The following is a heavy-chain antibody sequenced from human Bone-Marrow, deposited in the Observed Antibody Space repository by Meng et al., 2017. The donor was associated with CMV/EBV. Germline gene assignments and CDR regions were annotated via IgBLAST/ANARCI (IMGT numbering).Heavy chain of an antibody. Sequence: GGSLRLSCAASGFTFSSYWMSWVRQAPGKGLEWVANIKQDGSEKYYVDSVKGRFTISRDNAKNSLYLQMNSLRAEDTAVYYCARDSRVLRFLEWLLPYYYYYGMDVWGQGTTVTVSS. CDR1: GFTFSSYW. V-gene: IGHV3-7*01. CDR3: ARDSRVLRFLEWLLPYYYYYGMDV. D-gene: IGHD3-3*01. CDR2: IKQDGSEK. J-gene: IGHJ6*02.